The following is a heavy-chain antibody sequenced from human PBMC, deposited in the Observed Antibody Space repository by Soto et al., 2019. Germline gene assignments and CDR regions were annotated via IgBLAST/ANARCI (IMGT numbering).Heavy chain of an antibody. V-gene: IGHV3-23*01. CDR3: ASPYTYRRLRPFDY. J-gene: IGHJ4*02. CDR2: ISGSGGST. Sequence: EVQLLESGGGLVQPGGSLRLSCAASGFTFSSYAMSWVRQAPGKGLEWVSAISGSGGSTYYSDSVKGRFTISRENSKNTLYLQMNSLRAEDTAVYYCASPYTYRRLRPFDYWGQGTLVTVSS. D-gene: IGHD2-21*01. CDR1: GFTFSSYA.